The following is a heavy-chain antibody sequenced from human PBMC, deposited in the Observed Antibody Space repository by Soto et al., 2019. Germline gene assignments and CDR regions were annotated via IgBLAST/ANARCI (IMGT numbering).Heavy chain of an antibody. CDR3: AKGGSNGWYDAFDI. Sequence: ASVKVSCKASGYTFTNYGIGWVRQAPGQGLEWVGWITVYSGSTNYAQKLRGRVTVTTDTSTSTAYMELRSLRSDDTAVYYCAKGGSNGWYDAFDIWGQGTMVTVS. CDR2: ITVYSGST. D-gene: IGHD6-19*01. CDR1: GYTFTNYG. J-gene: IGHJ3*02. V-gene: IGHV1-18*01.